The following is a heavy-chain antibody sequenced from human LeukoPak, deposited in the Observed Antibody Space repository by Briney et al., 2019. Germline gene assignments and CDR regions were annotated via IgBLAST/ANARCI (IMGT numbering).Heavy chain of an antibody. J-gene: IGHJ4*02. D-gene: IGHD6-6*01. CDR3: AKAVGFYISSSPGF. CDR2: SSGSGTGGYT. V-gene: IGHV3-23*01. CDR1: GFTFSSYD. Sequence: PGGSLRLSCAASGFTFSSYDMSWVRQAPGKGLEWVSVSSGSGTGGYTHYADSVKGRFTISRDNSKNTLYLQMNSLRAEDTAVYYCAKAVGFYISSSPGFWGQGTLVTVSS.